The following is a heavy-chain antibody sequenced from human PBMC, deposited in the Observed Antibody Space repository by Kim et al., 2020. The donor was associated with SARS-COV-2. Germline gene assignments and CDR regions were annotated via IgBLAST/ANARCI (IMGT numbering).Heavy chain of an antibody. Sequence: YSPSLQGQVTISADKSISPAYLQWSSLKASDTAMYYCGRFFGVGEGWFDPWGQGTLVTVSS. J-gene: IGHJ5*02. D-gene: IGHD3-3*01. CDR3: GRFFGVGEGWFDP. V-gene: IGHV5-51*01.